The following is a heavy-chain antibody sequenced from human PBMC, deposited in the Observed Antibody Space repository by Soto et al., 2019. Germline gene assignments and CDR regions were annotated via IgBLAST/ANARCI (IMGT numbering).Heavy chain of an antibody. CDR3: ARQIYDSDTGPNFQYYFDS. CDR1: GYSFAAYL. V-gene: IGHV5-10-1*01. J-gene: IGHJ4*02. Sequence: VHSLRISCARSGYSFAAYLFTWELQKPGKGLEWMGRIDPSDSQTYYSPSFRGHVTISVTKSITTVFLQWSSLRASDTAMYYCARQIYDSDTGPNFQYYFDSWGQGTPVTVSA. D-gene: IGHD3-22*01. CDR2: IDPSDSQT.